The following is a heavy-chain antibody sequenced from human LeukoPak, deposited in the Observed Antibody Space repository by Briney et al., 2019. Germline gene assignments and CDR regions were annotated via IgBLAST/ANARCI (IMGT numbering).Heavy chain of an antibody. CDR1: GFTFSSYA. D-gene: IGHD3-22*01. V-gene: IGHV3-23*01. J-gene: IGHJ4*02. CDR3: AKDGYDSSGYYTTPFDY. CDR2: ISGSGGST. Sequence: TGGSLRLSCAASGFTFSSYAMSWVRQAPGQGLGWVSAISGSGGSTYYADSVKGRFTISSDNSKNTLYPQMNSLRAEDTAVYYCAKDGYDSSGYYTTPFDYWGQGTLVTVSS.